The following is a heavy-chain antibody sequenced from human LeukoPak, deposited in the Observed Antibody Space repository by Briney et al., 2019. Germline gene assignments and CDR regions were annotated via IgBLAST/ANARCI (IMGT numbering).Heavy chain of an antibody. V-gene: IGHV3-30*04. D-gene: IGHD3-9*01. Sequence: GGSLRLSCAASGFILSSYDMHWVRQPPGKGLEWLAVISREGSIKYHADSVRGRFTISRDNSHNTLYLQMNSLRAENTAVYYCARHFTTGSIDHWGQGNLVSVSS. CDR3: ARHFTTGSIDH. CDR2: ISREGSIK. J-gene: IGHJ4*02. CDR1: GFILSSYD.